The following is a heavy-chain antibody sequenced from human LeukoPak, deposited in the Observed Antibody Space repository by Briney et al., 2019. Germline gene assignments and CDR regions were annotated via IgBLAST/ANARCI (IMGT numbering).Heavy chain of an antibody. CDR3: VLGSNYFDY. D-gene: IGHD2-2*01. CDR1: GYTLTELS. Sequence: ASVKVSCKVSGYTLTELSMHWVRQAPGKGLEWMGGFDPEDGETIYAQKFQGRVTMTRNTSISTAYMELSSLRSEDTAVYYCVLGSNYFDYWGQGTLVTVSS. V-gene: IGHV1-24*01. J-gene: IGHJ4*02. CDR2: FDPEDGET.